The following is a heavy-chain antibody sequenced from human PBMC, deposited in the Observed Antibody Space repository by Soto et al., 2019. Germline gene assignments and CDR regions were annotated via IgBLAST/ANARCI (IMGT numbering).Heavy chain of an antibody. CDR1: GYTFTGYY. J-gene: IGHJ1*01. D-gene: IGHD6-19*01. CDR2: INPNSGGT. CDR3: ARGLNGAVAGTGQLYFQH. Sequence: ASVKVSCKASGYTFTGYYMHWVRQAPGQGLEWMGWINPNSGGTNYAQKFQGWVTMTRDTSISTAYMELSRLRSDDTAVYYCARGLNGAVAGTGQLYFQHWGQGTLVTVSS. V-gene: IGHV1-2*04.